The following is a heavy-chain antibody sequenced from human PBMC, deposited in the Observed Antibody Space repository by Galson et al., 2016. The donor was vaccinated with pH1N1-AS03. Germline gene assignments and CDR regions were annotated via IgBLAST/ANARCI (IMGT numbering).Heavy chain of an antibody. J-gene: IGHJ4*02. CDR3: ARGALDIGDY. D-gene: IGHD2-15*01. V-gene: IGHV3-33*08. CDR1: GFSFNTYG. CDR2: IWYDGSTK. Sequence: SLRLSCAASGFSFNTYGMHWVRQAPGKGLEWVAVIWYDGSTKYYGDSVKGRFIISRDNSRNTVYLQMKSLRAEDTAVYYCARGALDIGDYWGQGTLVTVSS.